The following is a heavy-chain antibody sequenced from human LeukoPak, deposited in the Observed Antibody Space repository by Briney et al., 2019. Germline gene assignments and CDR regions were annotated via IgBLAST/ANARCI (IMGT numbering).Heavy chain of an antibody. CDR3: ARDENWVVYD. J-gene: IGHJ4*02. CDR1: GYTFSGHY. Sequence: ASVKVSCKASGYTFSGHYMHWVRQAPGQGLEWMGWISTNNGHKNSAQSFQGRVTMTTDAATSTAYMELRSLRSDDTAVYFCARDENWVVYDWGQGTLVTVSS. D-gene: IGHD2-15*01. V-gene: IGHV1-18*01. CDR2: ISTNNGHK.